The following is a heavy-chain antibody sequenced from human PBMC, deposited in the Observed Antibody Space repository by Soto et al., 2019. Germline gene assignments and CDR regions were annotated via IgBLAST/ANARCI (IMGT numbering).Heavy chain of an antibody. CDR1: GGSFSGYY. J-gene: IGHJ6*02. CDR3: ARGFTGIAVAVRPYYYYGMDV. V-gene: IGHV4-34*01. D-gene: IGHD6-19*01. Sequence: SETLSLTYAVYGGSFSGYYWSWIRQPPGKGLEWIGEINHSGSTNYNPSLKSRVTISVDTSKNQFSLKLSSVTAADTAVYYCARGFTGIAVAVRPYYYYGMDVWGQGTTVTVSS. CDR2: INHSGST.